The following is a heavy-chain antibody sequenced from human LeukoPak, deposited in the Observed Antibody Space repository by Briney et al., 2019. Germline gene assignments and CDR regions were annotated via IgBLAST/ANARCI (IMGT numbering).Heavy chain of an antibody. CDR3: VKDHYNWNVFEN. CDR2: IRHDMSSQ. V-gene: IGHV3-30*02. Sequence: PGGSLRLSCAASGFQFSAHSMHWVRQTPGKGLEWVAVIRHDMSSQFYQDSVVGRFTISRGNSRNTLYLQMNSLRIEDTGVYYCVKDHYNWNVFENWGLGTLVTVSS. J-gene: IGHJ4*02. D-gene: IGHD1-20*01. CDR1: GFQFSAHS.